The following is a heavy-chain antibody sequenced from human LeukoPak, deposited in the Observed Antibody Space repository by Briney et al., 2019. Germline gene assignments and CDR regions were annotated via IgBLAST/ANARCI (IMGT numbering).Heavy chain of an antibody. Sequence: GRSLRLSCAASGFTFDDYAMHWVRQAPGKGLEWVSGIRWNSGSIGYADSVKGRFTISRDNAKNSLYLQMNSLRAEDTALYYCAKDGRREQTYYAHYFDYWGQGTLVTVSS. V-gene: IGHV3-9*01. D-gene: IGHD1-26*01. CDR1: GFTFDDYA. CDR2: IRWNSGSI. J-gene: IGHJ4*02. CDR3: AKDGRREQTYYAHYFDY.